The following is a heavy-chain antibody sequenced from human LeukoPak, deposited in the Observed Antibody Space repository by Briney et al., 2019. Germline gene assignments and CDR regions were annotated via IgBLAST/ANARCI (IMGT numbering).Heavy chain of an antibody. CDR2: IYYSGST. CDR3: ARVSSGVYFDY. Sequence: KPSEALSLTCTVSGGSISSYYWSWIRQPPGKGLELIGYIYYSGSTNYNPSLKSRVTISVDTSKNQFSLKLSSVTAADTAVYYCARVSSGVYFDYWGQGTLVTVSS. CDR1: GGSISSYY. V-gene: IGHV4-59*01. D-gene: IGHD2-15*01. J-gene: IGHJ4*02.